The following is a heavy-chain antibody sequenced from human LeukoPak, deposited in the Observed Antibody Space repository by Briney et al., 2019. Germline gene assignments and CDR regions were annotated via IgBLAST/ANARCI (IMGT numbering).Heavy chain of an antibody. D-gene: IGHD3-22*01. J-gene: IGHJ4*02. CDR2: INWNGGST. V-gene: IGHV3-20*04. Sequence: GGSLRLSCAASGFTFSSYSMNWVRQAPGKGLEWVSGINWNGGSTGYADSVKGRFTISRDNAKNSLYLQMNSLRAEDTALYYCARGSYYYDSSGLWDYFDYWGQGTLVTVSS. CDR1: GFTFSSYS. CDR3: ARGSYYYDSSGLWDYFDY.